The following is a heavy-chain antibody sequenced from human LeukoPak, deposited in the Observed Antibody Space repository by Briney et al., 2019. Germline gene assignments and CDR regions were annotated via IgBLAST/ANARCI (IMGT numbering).Heavy chain of an antibody. CDR1: GYTFTSYA. Sequence: GASVKVSCKASGYTFTSYAMNWVRQAPGQGLEWMGWISAYNGNTNYAQKLQGRVTMTTDTSTSTAYMELRSLRSDDTAVYYCARARGVIMPGDRRYYFDYWGQGTLVTVSS. CDR3: ARARGVIMPGDRRYYFDY. D-gene: IGHD3-10*01. V-gene: IGHV1-18*01. CDR2: ISAYNGNT. J-gene: IGHJ4*02.